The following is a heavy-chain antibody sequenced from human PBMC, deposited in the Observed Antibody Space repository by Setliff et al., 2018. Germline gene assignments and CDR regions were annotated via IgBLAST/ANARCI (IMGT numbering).Heavy chain of an antibody. J-gene: IGHJ4*02. CDR2: ISRTYSTI. D-gene: IGHD5-12*01. Sequence: GGSLRLSCAASGFTFSTSSMNWVRLAPGKGLEWVSYISRTYSTIYYADSVKGRFTISKDNAKNSLYLQMNSLRAEDTAVYYCARGLRTYYFDYWGQGTLVTVSS. V-gene: IGHV3-48*04. CDR3: ARGLRTYYFDY. CDR1: GFTFSTSS.